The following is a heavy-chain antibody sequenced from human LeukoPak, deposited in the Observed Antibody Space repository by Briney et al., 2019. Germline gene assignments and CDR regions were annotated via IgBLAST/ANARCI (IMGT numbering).Heavy chain of an antibody. D-gene: IGHD2-2*02. CDR3: ASQPLGYCSSTSCYTDAFDI. CDR1: GGSISSSSYY. Sequence: PSETLPLTCTVSGGSISSSSYYWGWIRQPPGKGLEWIGSIYYSGSTYYNPSLKSRVTISVDTSKNQFSLKLSSVTAADTAVYYCASQPLGYCSSTSCYTDAFDIWGQGTMVTVSS. V-gene: IGHV4-39*01. CDR2: IYYSGST. J-gene: IGHJ3*02.